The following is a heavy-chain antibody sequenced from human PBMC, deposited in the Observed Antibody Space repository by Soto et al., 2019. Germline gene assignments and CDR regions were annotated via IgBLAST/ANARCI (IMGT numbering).Heavy chain of an antibody. CDR2: IYYSGST. J-gene: IGHJ4*02. CDR1: GGSISSSSYY. V-gene: IGHV4-39*01. CDR3: ASLSSGSYSFYFDY. Sequence: QLQLQESGPGLVKPSETLSLTCTVSGGSISSSSYYWGWIRQPPGKGLEWIGSIYYSGSTYYNPSLKSRVTISVDTSKNQFSLKLSFVTAADTAVYYCASLSSGSYSFYFDYWGQGTLVTVSS. D-gene: IGHD1-26*01.